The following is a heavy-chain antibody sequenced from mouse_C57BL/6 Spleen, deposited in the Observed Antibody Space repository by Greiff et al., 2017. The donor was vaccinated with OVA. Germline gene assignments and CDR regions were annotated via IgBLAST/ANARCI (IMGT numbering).Heavy chain of an antibody. CDR2: IDPSDSET. CDR1: GYTFTSYW. J-gene: IGHJ4*01. V-gene: IGHV1-52*01. CDR3: ARGIYYDYDEGYAMDY. D-gene: IGHD2-4*01. Sequence: QVQLQQPGAELVRPGSSVKLSCKASGYTFTSYWMHWVKQRPIQGLEWIGNIDPSDSETHYNQKFKDKATLTVDKSSSTAYMQLSSLTSEDSAVYYCARGIYYDYDEGYAMDYWGQGTSVTVSS.